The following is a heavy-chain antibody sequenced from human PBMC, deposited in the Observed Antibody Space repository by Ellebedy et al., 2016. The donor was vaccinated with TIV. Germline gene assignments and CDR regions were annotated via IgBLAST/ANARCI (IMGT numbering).Heavy chain of an antibody. J-gene: IGHJ5*02. V-gene: IGHV3-23*01. CDR2: ISGSGGST. Sequence: GGSLRLSXAASGFTFSGYAMSWVRQAPGKGLEWVSAISGSGGSTYYADSVKGRFTISRDNSKNTLYLQMNSLRAEDTAVYYCARDHHYGGNSDAWGQGTLVTVSS. D-gene: IGHD4-23*01. CDR1: GFTFSGYA. CDR3: ARDHHYGGNSDA.